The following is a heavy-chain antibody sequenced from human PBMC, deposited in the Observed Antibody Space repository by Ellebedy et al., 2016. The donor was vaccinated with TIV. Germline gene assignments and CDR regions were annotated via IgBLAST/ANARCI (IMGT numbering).Heavy chain of an antibody. J-gene: IGHJ6*03. Sequence: SETLSLXCTVSGDSISSGNHYWTWIRQPAGKGLEWIGRIYASGSTNYNPSLKSRVTLSVDTSRNQFSLRLNSVTAADTAVYYCANRFCSSSRCSAYHKDVWGKGTTVIVSS. D-gene: IGHD2-15*01. V-gene: IGHV4-61*02. CDR3: ANRFCSSSRCSAYHKDV. CDR1: GDSISSGNHY. CDR2: IYASGST.